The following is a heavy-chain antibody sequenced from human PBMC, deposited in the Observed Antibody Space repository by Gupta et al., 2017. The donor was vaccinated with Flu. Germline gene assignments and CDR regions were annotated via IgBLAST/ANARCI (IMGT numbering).Heavy chain of an antibody. CDR1: GFTFTSAW. J-gene: IGHJ4*02. Sequence: EVQLVESGGGLVKPGGCRRLSCAASGFTFTSAWMSWVRQAPGKGLEWIGRIKSKADGGTKDYAAPVEDKFIISRDDSNNTLYLQLNSLKTEDTAVYYCSTYDGSFRYWGQGTLVTVSS. D-gene: IGHD3-3*01. CDR2: IKSKADGGTK. CDR3: STYDGSFRY. V-gene: IGHV3-15*01.